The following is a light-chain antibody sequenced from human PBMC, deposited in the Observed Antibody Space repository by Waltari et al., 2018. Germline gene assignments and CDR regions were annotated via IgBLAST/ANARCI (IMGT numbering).Light chain of an antibody. CDR3: QQRYNWPPLT. CDR1: QTIGNY. CDR2: DAS. Sequence: VVLTQSPVTLSLSPGETATLSCRASQTIGNYLAWYQHKLGRSPRLLIYDASTRATGIPARFSGSGSGTDFTLTISGLEAEDSAFYYCQQRYNWPPLTFGGGTKVQTK. J-gene: IGKJ4*01. V-gene: IGKV3-11*01.